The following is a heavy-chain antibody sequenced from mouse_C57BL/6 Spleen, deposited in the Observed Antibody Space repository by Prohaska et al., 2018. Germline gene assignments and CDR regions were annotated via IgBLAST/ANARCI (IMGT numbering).Heavy chain of an antibody. Sequence: HGKSLEWIGLVYPYNGGTSYNQKFKGKATLTVDTSSSTAYMELNSLTSEDSAVYYCASRQDYDEGDYYAMDYWGQGTSVTVSS. V-gene: IGHV1-36*01. D-gene: IGHD2-4*01. CDR2: VYPYNGGT. J-gene: IGHJ4*01. CDR3: ASRQDYDEGDYYAMDY.